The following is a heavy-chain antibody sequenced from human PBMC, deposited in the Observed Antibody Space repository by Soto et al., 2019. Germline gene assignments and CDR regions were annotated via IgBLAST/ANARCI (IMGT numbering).Heavy chain of an antibody. Sequence: SVKVSCKASGGTFSSYAISWVRQAPGQGLEWMGGIIPIFGTANYAQKFQGRVTITADESTSTAYMELSSLRSEDTAVYYCASKDENWNDGLGGSDNWFDPWGQGTLVTAPQ. CDR2: IIPIFGTA. CDR1: GGTFSSYA. J-gene: IGHJ5*02. V-gene: IGHV1-69*13. D-gene: IGHD1-1*01. CDR3: ASKDENWNDGLGGSDNWFDP.